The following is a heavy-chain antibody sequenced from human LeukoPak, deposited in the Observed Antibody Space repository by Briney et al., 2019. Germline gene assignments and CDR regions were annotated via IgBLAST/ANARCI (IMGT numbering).Heavy chain of an antibody. D-gene: IGHD3-22*01. Sequence: SETLSLTCTVSGGSISSYYWSWIRQPPGKGLEWIGYIYYSGSTNYNPSLKSRVTISVDTSKNQFSLKLSSVTAADTAVYYCARHELDSSGYGMGFDYWGQGTPVTVSS. V-gene: IGHV4-59*08. J-gene: IGHJ4*02. CDR3: ARHELDSSGYGMGFDY. CDR2: IYYSGST. CDR1: GGSISSYY.